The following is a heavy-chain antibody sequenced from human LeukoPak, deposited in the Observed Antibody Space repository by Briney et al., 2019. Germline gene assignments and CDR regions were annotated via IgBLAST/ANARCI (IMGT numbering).Heavy chain of an antibody. V-gene: IGHV3-23*01. CDR1: GFTFSSYA. CDR3: AKDPLTMVRGALNWYFDL. D-gene: IGHD3-10*01. J-gene: IGHJ2*01. Sequence: PGGSLRLSCAASGFTFSSYAMSWVRQAPGKGLEWVSAISGSGGSTYYADSVKGRFTISRDNSKNTLYLQMNSLRAEDTAVYYCAKDPLTMVRGALNWYFDLWGRGTLVTVSS. CDR2: ISGSGGST.